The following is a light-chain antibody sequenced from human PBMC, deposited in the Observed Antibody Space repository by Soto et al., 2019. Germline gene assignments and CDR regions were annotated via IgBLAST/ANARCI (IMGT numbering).Light chain of an antibody. V-gene: IGKV3D-15*01. Sequence: EIVMTQSPATLSVSPGEGATLSCRASQSVSRNLAWYQQKPGQAPRLLIYGASTRATGIPARFSGSGSVTEFTLTISSPQSEGCAISFCQQHYTWPYTFGQGTKLEIK. J-gene: IGKJ2*01. CDR1: QSVSRN. CDR2: GAS. CDR3: QQHYTWPYT.